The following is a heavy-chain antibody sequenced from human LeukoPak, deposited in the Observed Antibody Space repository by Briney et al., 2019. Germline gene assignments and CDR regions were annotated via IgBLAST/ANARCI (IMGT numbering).Heavy chain of an antibody. Sequence: SQTLSLTCTVSGGSISSGSYYWSWIRQPAGKGLEWIGRIYTSGSTNYNPSLKSRVTISVDTSKNQFSLKLSSVTAADTAVYYCARDRGKIHGDGWYFDLWGRGTLVTVSS. CDR3: ARDRGKIHGDGWYFDL. V-gene: IGHV4-61*02. CDR1: GGSISSGSYY. J-gene: IGHJ2*01. D-gene: IGHD3-10*01. CDR2: IYTSGST.